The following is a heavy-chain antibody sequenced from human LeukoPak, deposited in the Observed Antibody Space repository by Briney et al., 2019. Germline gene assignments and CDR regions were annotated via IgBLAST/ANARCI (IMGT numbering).Heavy chain of an antibody. J-gene: IGHJ4*02. Sequence: ASVKVSCKASGGTFSSYAISWVRQAPGQGLEWMGRIIPIFGTANYAQKFQGRVTITADESTSTAYMELSSLRSEDTAVYYCARDGYSSGWYYFDYWGQGTLVTVSS. CDR2: IIPIFGTA. CDR1: GGTFSSYA. V-gene: IGHV1-69*13. D-gene: IGHD6-19*01. CDR3: ARDGYSSGWYYFDY.